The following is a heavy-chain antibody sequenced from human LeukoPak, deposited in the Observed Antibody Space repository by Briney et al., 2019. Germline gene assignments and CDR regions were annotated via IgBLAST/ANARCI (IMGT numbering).Heavy chain of an antibody. J-gene: IGHJ4*02. CDR3: ARDHPGGCSSTSCQDSEPDY. D-gene: IGHD2-2*01. V-gene: IGHV1-46*01. CDR2: INPSGGST. Sequence: GASVKVSCKASGYTFTSYYMHWVRQAPGQGLEWMGIINPSGGSTSYAQKFQGRVTMTRDTSTSTVYMELSSLRSEDTTVYYCARDHPGGCSSTSCQDSEPDYWGQGTLVTVSS. CDR1: GYTFTSYY.